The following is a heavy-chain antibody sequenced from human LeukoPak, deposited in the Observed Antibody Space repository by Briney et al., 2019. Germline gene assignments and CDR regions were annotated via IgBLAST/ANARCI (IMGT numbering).Heavy chain of an antibody. CDR3: ARSMRRRSYVS. CDR2: IKLDGSEK. Sequence: GGSLRLSCVASGFTFGKYWMSWVRQAPGKGLEWVANIKLDGSEKKYVDSVKGRFTSSRDNTKNSLDLQMNSLSVEDTAVYYCARSMRRRSYVSWRQGPLVTVSS. J-gene: IGHJ5*02. D-gene: IGHD1-26*01. CDR1: GFTFGKYW. V-gene: IGHV3-7*03.